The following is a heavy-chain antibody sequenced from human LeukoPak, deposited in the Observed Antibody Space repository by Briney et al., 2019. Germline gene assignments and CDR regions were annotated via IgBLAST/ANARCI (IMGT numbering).Heavy chain of an antibody. Sequence: GGSLRLSCAASGFTFSSYTMNWVRQAPGKGLEWVSYIGYSVSTIYYADSVKGRFTISRDNAKNSLYLQMNSLRDEDTAVYYCARVWYSSGWSAFDYWGQGTLVTVSS. CDR2: IGYSVSTI. D-gene: IGHD6-19*01. V-gene: IGHV3-48*02. CDR1: GFTFSSYT. J-gene: IGHJ4*02. CDR3: ARVWYSSGWSAFDY.